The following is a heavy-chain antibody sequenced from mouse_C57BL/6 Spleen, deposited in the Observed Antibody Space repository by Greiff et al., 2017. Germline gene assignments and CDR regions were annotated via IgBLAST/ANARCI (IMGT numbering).Heavy chain of an antibody. CDR3: AKGGEGYWYFDV. J-gene: IGHJ1*03. CDR1: GYFITSGYH. CDR2: ISYDGSN. Sequence: VQLKESGPGLVKPSQSLSLTCSVTGYFITSGYHWNWIRQFPGNKLEWMGYISYDGSNNSNPSLNNQISIKRDTTKNQFFLKLNSVTTEDTSAYSCAKGGEGYWYFDVWGTGTTLTVSS. V-gene: IGHV3-6*01.